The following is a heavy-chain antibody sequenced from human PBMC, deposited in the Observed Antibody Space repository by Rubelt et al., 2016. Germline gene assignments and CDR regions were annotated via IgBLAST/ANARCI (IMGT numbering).Heavy chain of an antibody. J-gene: IGHJ4*02. CDR1: GGSISSGGYY. CDR2: IYFSGST. CDR3: ARGRFLGWLPPDY. V-gene: IGHV4-31*03. D-gene: IGHD3-3*01. Sequence: QVQLQESGPGLVKPSQTLSLTCTVSGGSISSGGYYWSWIRQHPGKGLEWIGYIYFSGSTYYNPALKRRVTISVTASRNQFSLKLSYVTAADTAVYYCARGRFLGWLPPDYWGQGTLVTVSS.